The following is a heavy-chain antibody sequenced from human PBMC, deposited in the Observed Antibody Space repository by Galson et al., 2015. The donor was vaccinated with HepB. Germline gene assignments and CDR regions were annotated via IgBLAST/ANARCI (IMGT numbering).Heavy chain of an antibody. Sequence: SVKVSCKASGYTFSIYGLTWVRQAPGQELEWVGLIGAYNGNTNYAQKLQGRVTVTTDTSTSTAYMELRSLRSDDTAVYYCARARYSSSPPDYWGQGTLVTVSS. CDR1: GYTFSIYG. J-gene: IGHJ4*02. CDR2: IGAYNGNT. V-gene: IGHV1-18*01. D-gene: IGHD6-6*01. CDR3: ARARYSSSPPDY.